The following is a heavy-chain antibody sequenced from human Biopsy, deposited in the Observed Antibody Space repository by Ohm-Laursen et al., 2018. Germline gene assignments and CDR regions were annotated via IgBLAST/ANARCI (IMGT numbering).Heavy chain of an antibody. D-gene: IGHD6-13*01. CDR2: ISHDGSVK. V-gene: IGHV3-30*18. Sequence: SSLRLSCAASGFTFSSYGMQWVRQAPGKGLEWVAVISHDGSVKHYADSVKGRFTISRDNAKNTLFLQMNSLRAEDTAVYYCAKEETAYSSTSLDYWGQGTLVTASS. CDR1: GFTFSSYG. J-gene: IGHJ4*02. CDR3: AKEETAYSSTSLDY.